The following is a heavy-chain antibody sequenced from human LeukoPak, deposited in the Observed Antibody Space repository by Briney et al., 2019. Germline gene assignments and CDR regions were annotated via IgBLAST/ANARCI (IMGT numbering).Heavy chain of an antibody. CDR2: INPNSGGT. Sequence: ASVKVSCKASGYTFTSYDINWVRQATGQGLEWMGWINPNSGGTNYAQKFQGRVTMTRDTSISTAYMELSRLRSDDTAVYYCARDRVLVAATRGGIDYWGQGTLVTVSS. CDR3: ARDRVLVAATRGGIDY. J-gene: IGHJ4*02. CDR1: GYTFTSYD. D-gene: IGHD2-15*01. V-gene: IGHV1-2*02.